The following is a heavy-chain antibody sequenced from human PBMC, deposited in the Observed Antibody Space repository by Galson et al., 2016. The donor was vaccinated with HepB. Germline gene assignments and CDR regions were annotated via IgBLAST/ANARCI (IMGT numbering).Heavy chain of an antibody. V-gene: IGHV2-5*02. CDR3: AHSGPATRPGSGSFFDV. Sequence: PALVTPTQTLTLTCSLSGFTPPTRGVGVGWIRQPPGKALEWLGIIYWDDDKRYKPSLKDRLTITKDTSKSQVVLTLTNVDRVDTATYFCAHSGPATRPGSGSFFDVWGQGTLITVSS. J-gene: IGHJ4*02. CDR1: GFTPPTRGVG. CDR2: IYWDDDK. D-gene: IGHD1-26*01.